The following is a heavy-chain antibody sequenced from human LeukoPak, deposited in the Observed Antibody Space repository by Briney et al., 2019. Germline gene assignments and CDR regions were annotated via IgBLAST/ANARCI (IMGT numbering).Heavy chain of an antibody. D-gene: IGHD3-22*01. CDR3: AKDLSGYYYDSSGYSHFQH. CDR2: ISYDGSNK. J-gene: IGHJ1*01. Sequence: PGGSLRLSCAASGFTFSSYGMHWVRQAPGKGLEWVAVISYDGSNKYYADSVKGRFTISRDNSKNTLYLQMNSLRAEDTAVYYCAKDLSGYYYDSSGYSHFQHWGQGTLVTVSS. V-gene: IGHV3-30*18. CDR1: GFTFSSYG.